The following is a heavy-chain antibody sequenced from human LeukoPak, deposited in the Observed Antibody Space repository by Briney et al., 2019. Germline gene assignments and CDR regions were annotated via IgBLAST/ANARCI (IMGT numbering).Heavy chain of an antibody. CDR3: AREGYDSSGYYLEAFDI. V-gene: IGHV3-21*01. J-gene: IGHJ3*02. D-gene: IGHD3-22*01. Sequence: GGALRLCFAASGFTVSSYSMNWVRQAPGKGVEGLSSSSSSSSYIYYAASVKGRFTISRDNAKNSLYLQMNSLRAEDTDVYYCAREGYDSSGYYLEAFDIWGQGTMVTVSS. CDR2: SSSSSSYI. CDR1: GFTVSSYS.